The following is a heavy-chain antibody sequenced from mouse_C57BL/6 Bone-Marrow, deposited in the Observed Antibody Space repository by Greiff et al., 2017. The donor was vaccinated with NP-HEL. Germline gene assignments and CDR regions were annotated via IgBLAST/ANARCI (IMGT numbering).Heavy chain of an antibody. CDR2: IRLKSDNYAT. CDR1: GFTFSNYW. V-gene: IGHV6-3*01. J-gene: IGHJ4*01. Sequence: EVQLQQSGGGLVQPGGSMKLSCVASGFTFSNYWMNWVRQSPEKGLEWVAQIRLKSDNYATHYAESVKGRFTISRDDSKSSVYLQMNNLRAEDTGIYYCTKGSYYYAMDYWGQGTSVTVSS. CDR3: TKGSYYYAMDY.